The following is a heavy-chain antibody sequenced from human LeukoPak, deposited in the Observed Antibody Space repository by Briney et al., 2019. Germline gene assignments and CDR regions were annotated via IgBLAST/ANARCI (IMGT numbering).Heavy chain of an antibody. CDR3: AKYPITGTTTNYFDY. Sequence: GGSLRLSCAASGFTFSSYAMSWVRQAPGKGLEWVSAISGSGGSTYYADSVKDRFTISRDNSKNTLYLQMNSLRAEDTAVYYCAKYPITGTTTNYFDYWGQGTLVTVSS. D-gene: IGHD1-20*01. CDR2: ISGSGGST. V-gene: IGHV3-23*01. CDR1: GFTFSSYA. J-gene: IGHJ4*02.